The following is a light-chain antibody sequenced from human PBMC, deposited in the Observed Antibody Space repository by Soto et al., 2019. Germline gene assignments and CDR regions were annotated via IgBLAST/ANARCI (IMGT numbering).Light chain of an antibody. J-gene: IGKJ5*01. Sequence: DIQMTQSPSTLSASVGDRVIISCRASQNIGDWLAWYQQKPGKAPKFLIYAASNLQSGVPSRFTGSGSGRDFTLTISSLQPEDFATYYCQQSYSTPITFGQGTRLEIK. CDR1: QNIGDW. V-gene: IGKV1-39*01. CDR2: AAS. CDR3: QQSYSTPIT.